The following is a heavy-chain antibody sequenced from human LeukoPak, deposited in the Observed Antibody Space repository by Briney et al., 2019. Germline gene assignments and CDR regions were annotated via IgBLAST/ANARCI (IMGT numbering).Heavy chain of an antibody. Sequence: SETLSLTCTVSGGSISSYYWSWIRQPPGKRLEWIGYIYHSGSTNYNPSLKSRLTISVDTSNNQFSLMLSSVTAADTAVYYCAREGYSGSDSNLWGQGTLVTVSS. CDR1: GGSISSYY. J-gene: IGHJ4*02. CDR2: IYHSGST. CDR3: AREGYSGSDSNL. V-gene: IGHV4-59*01. D-gene: IGHD5-12*01.